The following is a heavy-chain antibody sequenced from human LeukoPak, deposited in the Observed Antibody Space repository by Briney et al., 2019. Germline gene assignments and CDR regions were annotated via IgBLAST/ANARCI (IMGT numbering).Heavy chain of an antibody. J-gene: IGHJ5*02. Sequence: GGSLRLSCAASGFTFSSYGMSWVRQAPGKGLEWVSYISSSGSTIYYADSVKGRFTISRDNAKNSLYLQLNSLRAEDTAVYYCARVLHKRNYDSSDYYGSWGQGTLVTVSS. V-gene: IGHV3-48*01. D-gene: IGHD3-22*01. CDR1: GFTFSSYG. CDR3: ARVLHKRNYDSSDYYGS. CDR2: ISSSGSTI.